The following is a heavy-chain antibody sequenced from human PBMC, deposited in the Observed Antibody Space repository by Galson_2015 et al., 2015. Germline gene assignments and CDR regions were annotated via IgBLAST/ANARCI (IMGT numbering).Heavy chain of an antibody. CDR3: AREMVVVVPAAMDYYYYYMDV. CDR2: ISAYNGNT. V-gene: IGHV1-18*01. J-gene: IGHJ6*03. Sequence: SVKVSCKASGYTFTSYGISWVRRAPGQGLEWMGWISAYNGNTNYAQKLQGRVTMTTDTSTSTAYMELRSLRSDDTAVYYCAREMVVVVPAAMDYYYYYMDVWGKGTTVTVSS. D-gene: IGHD2-2*01. CDR1: GYTFTSYG.